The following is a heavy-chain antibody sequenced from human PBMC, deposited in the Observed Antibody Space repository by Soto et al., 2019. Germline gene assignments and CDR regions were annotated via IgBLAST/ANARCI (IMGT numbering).Heavy chain of an antibody. V-gene: IGHV4-4*02. D-gene: IGHD2-15*01. CDR3: ARDRDIAYDLEGGFYYSGMDV. J-gene: IGHJ6*02. CDR1: GGSVSSGGW. CDR2: IYHTGKT. Sequence: TLSLTCAVSGGSVSSGGWWNWVRQSPGKGLEWVGEIYHTGKTNYNPSLESRVTISVDNSKNTLSLQMNSLRAEDTAVYYCARDRDIAYDLEGGFYYSGMDVWGQGTTVTVSS.